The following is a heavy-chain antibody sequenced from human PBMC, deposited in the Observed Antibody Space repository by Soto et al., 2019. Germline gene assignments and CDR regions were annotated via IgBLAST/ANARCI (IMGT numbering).Heavy chain of an antibody. CDR3: ARDVDTAYNWFDP. Sequence: GGSLRLSCAASGFTFSRYAMHWVRQAPGKGLEWVALILYDGSNKYYADSVKGRFTISRDNSKSTLYLHMNSLSAEDTAMYYCARDVDTAYNWFDPWGQGTLVTVSS. V-gene: IGHV3-30-3*01. D-gene: IGHD5-18*01. J-gene: IGHJ5*02. CDR1: GFTFSRYA. CDR2: ILYDGSNK.